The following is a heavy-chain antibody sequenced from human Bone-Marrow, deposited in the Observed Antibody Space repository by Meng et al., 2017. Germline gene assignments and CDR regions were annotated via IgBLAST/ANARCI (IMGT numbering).Heavy chain of an antibody. CDR2: IKQDGSEK. CDR3: ARRPKLRYFDWTQYGMDV. D-gene: IGHD3-9*01. Sequence: GESLKISCAASGFTFSSYWMSWVRQAPGKGLEWVANIKQDGSEKYYVDSVKGRFTISRDNAKNSLYLQMNSLRAEDTAVYYCARRPKLRYFDWTQYGMDVWGQGTTVTVSS. CDR1: GFTFSSYW. V-gene: IGHV3-7*01. J-gene: IGHJ6*02.